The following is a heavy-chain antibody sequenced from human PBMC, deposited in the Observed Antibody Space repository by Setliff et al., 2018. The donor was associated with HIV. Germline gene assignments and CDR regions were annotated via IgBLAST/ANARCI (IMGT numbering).Heavy chain of an antibody. J-gene: IGHJ5*02. Sequence: GASVKVSCKASGYTFTDYNIHWVRQAPGQGLEWMGWINPKSGGTNFAQKLRGRVTMTRDTSISTAYMELTNLRSDDTAVYYCARGDGYTYRNWFDPWGQGTLVTVSS. D-gene: IGHD5-12*01. CDR1: GYTFTDYN. CDR2: INPKSGGT. CDR3: ARGDGYTYRNWFDP. V-gene: IGHV1-2*02.